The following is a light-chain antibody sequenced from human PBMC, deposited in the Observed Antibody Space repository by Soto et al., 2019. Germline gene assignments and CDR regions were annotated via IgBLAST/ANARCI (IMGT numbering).Light chain of an antibody. J-gene: IGLJ1*01. V-gene: IGLV2-8*01. CDR2: EVT. CDR3: SSYAGSNNLKV. Sequence: QSLLTQPPSGSGSPGQSVTISCTGTSSDVGGYNYVSWYQQHPGKAPKLMIYEVTKRPSGVPDRFSGSKSGNTASLTVSGLQAEDEADYYCSSYAGSNNLKVFGTGTKVTVL. CDR1: SSDVGGYNY.